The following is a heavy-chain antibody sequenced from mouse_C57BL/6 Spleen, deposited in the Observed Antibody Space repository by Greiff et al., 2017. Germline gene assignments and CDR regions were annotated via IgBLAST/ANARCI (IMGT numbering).Heavy chain of an antibody. CDR3: ARNYYGSSYFDY. Sequence: VQLVESGPGLVQPSQSLSITCTVSGFSFTSYGVHWVRQSPGKGLEWLGVIWSGGSTDYNAAFISRLSISKDKSKSQVFFKLNSLQADDTAIYYCARNYYGSSYFDYWGQGTTLTVSS. J-gene: IGHJ2*01. D-gene: IGHD1-1*01. CDR2: IWSGGST. CDR1: GFSFTSYG. V-gene: IGHV2-2*01.